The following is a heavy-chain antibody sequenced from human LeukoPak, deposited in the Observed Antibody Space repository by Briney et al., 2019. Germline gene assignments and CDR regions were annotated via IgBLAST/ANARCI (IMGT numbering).Heavy chain of an antibody. CDR3: AKDLYVPGTYDAFDI. V-gene: IGHV3-23*01. CDR1: GLTFSSYA. D-gene: IGHD2-8*01. CDR2: VSGSGDNT. J-gene: IGHJ3*02. Sequence: GGSLRLSCAASGLTFSSYAMSWVRQAPGKGLEWVSTVSGSGDNTYYADSVKGRFTISRDNSKNTLYLLMNSLRADDTAVYYCAKDLYVPGTYDAFDIWGQGTMVTVSS.